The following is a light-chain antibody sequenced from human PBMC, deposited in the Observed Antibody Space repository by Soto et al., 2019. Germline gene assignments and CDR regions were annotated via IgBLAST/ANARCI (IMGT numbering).Light chain of an antibody. V-gene: IGKV3-15*01. CDR1: QSVSSD. J-gene: IGKJ1*01. CDR3: QQYNNWPRT. Sequence: EIVMTQSPATLSLSPGERATLSCRASQSVSSDLAWYKQKPGQPPRLLSYGASTRATGVPGRFSGSGSGTEFTLTISSLQSEDFAVYYCQQYNNWPRTFGQGTKVDIK. CDR2: GAS.